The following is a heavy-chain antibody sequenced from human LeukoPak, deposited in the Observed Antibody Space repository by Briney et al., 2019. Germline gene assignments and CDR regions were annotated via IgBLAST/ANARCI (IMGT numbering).Heavy chain of an antibody. Sequence: SETLSLTCTVSGGSISSSSYYWGWIRQPPGKGLEWIGSIYYSGSTYYNPSLKSRVTISVDTSKNQFSLKLSSVTAADTAVYYCARGKYSSSWPDAFDIWGQGTMVTVSS. J-gene: IGHJ3*02. V-gene: IGHV4-39*01. D-gene: IGHD6-13*01. CDR2: IYYSGST. CDR1: GGSISSSSYY. CDR3: ARGKYSSSWPDAFDI.